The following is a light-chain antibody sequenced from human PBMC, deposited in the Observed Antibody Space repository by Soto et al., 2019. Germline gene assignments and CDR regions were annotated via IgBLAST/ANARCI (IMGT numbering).Light chain of an antibody. Sequence: QPVLTQPPSASGAPGQRITISCFGGSSNIGSENVKGYQHLPGTAPKLLIYVNDQRPSGVPDRFSASKSGTSASLAISGLQSDDEGDYYCASWDGPVYVFGTGTKGTVL. CDR2: VND. J-gene: IGLJ1*01. CDR3: ASWDGPVYV. CDR1: SSNIGSEN. V-gene: IGLV1-44*01.